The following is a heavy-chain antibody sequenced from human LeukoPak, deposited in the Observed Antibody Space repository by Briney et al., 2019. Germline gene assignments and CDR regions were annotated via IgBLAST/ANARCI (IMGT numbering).Heavy chain of an antibody. D-gene: IGHD2-15*01. V-gene: IGHV5-51*01. J-gene: IGHJ4*02. CDR1: GYRFSSYW. Sequence: GESLKISCKGSGYRFSSYWIGWVRQMPGKGLEWMGIIYPGDSETRYSPSFQGQVTISADKSISTAYLQWSSLEASDTAMYHCVRALGYCSSGSCYYYDYWGQGTLVTVSS. CDR3: VRALGYCSSGSCYYYDY. CDR2: IYPGDSET.